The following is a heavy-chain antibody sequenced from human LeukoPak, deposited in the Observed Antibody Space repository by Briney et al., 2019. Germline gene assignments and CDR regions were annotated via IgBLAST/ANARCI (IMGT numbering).Heavy chain of an antibody. CDR2: IRYDGSSK. V-gene: IGHV3-30*02. Sequence: QAGGSLRLSCAASGFTFSNYGVHWVRQAPGKGLEWVAFIRYDGSSKYYADSVKGRFTISRDNSKNTLYLQMNSLRAEDTAVYYCARSEMRELLGYDVDAFDIWGQGTMVTVSS. CDR1: GFTFSNYG. D-gene: IGHD1-26*01. J-gene: IGHJ3*02. CDR3: ARSEMRELLGYDVDAFDI.